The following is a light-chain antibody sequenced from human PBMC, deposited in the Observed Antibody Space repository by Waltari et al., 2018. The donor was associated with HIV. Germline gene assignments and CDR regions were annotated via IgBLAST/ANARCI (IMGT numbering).Light chain of an antibody. CDR2: GVT. J-gene: IGLJ3*02. V-gene: IGLV2-14*01. Sequence: QSALTQPASVSGSPGPSITISCTGTNNDLGAYNFVSWYQQPPDQAPRLILFGVTRRPSGISSRFSGLKSGNTASLTIFGLQDEDEADYYCSSYTSFKTVVFGGGTKLTVL. CDR3: SSYTSFKTVV. CDR1: NNDLGAYNF.